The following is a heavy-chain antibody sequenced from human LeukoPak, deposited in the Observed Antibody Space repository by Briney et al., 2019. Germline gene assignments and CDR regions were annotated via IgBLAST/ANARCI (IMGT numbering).Heavy chain of an antibody. CDR2: LWYDGSNK. D-gene: IGHD2-2*01. V-gene: IGHV3-33*01. J-gene: IGHJ4*02. CDR1: GFTFSSYG. Sequence: PGGSLRLSCAASGFTFSSYGMHWVRQAPGKGLEWVAVLWYDGSNKYYADSVKGRFTISRDNSKNTLYLQMNSLRAEDTAVYYCARGGDGYCSSTSCYDNLDYWGQGTLVTVSS. CDR3: ARGGDGYCSSTSCYDNLDY.